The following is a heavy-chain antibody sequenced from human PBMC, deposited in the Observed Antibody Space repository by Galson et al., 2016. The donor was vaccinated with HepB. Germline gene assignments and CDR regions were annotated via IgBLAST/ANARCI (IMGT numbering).Heavy chain of an antibody. CDR2: TGTAGDT. D-gene: IGHD3-16*02. V-gene: IGHV3-13*01. J-gene: IGHJ4*02. Sequence: SLRLSCAASGFTFSSYDMHWVRQATGKGLEWVSVTGTAGDTSYLDSVKGRFTISRENAKNSLYLQMNSLRAGDTAVYYCARGASDYVWGNYRYTGVFDSWGQGILVTVSS. CDR3: ARGASDYVWGNYRYTGVFDS. CDR1: GFTFSSYD.